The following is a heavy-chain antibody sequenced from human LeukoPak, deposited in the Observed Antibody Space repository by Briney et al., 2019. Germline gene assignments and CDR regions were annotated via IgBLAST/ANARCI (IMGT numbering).Heavy chain of an antibody. V-gene: IGHV4-39*07. D-gene: IGHD3-9*01. Sequence: PSETLSLTCTVSGGSISSSSYYWGWIRQPPGKGLEWIGSIYYSGSTYYNPSLKSRVTISVDTSKNQFSLKLSSVTAADTAVYYCARVGHYVRYFVFDYWGQGTLVTVSS. CDR3: ARVGHYVRYFVFDY. J-gene: IGHJ4*02. CDR1: GGSISSSSYY. CDR2: IYYSGST.